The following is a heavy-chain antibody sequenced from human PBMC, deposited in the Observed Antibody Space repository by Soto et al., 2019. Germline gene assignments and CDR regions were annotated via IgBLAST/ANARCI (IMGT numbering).Heavy chain of an antibody. CDR3: ARQRGNYSPLGYFDS. J-gene: IGHJ4*02. Sequence: GASVKVSCKASGYTFTGYYMHWVRQAPGQGLEWMGWINPNSGGTKSAQKFQGRVTMTRDTSISTAYMELSRLRSDDTAMYFCARQRGNYSPLGYFDSWGQGTLVTAPQ. CDR1: GYTFTGYY. V-gene: IGHV1-2*02. CDR2: INPNSGGT. D-gene: IGHD1-26*01.